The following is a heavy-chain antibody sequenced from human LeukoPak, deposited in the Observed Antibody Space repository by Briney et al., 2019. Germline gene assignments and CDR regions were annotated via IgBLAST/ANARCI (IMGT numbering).Heavy chain of an antibody. V-gene: IGHV4-31*03. J-gene: IGHJ4*02. CDR3: ARAVGSISPFDY. CDR1: GGSISSSSYY. D-gene: IGHD2-2*01. CDR2: IYYSGSA. Sequence: PSETLSLTCNVSGGSISSSSYYWGWIRQPPGKGLEWIGYIYYSGSAYYNPSLKSRLTISVDTSENQFSLKLSSVTAADTAVYYCARAVGSISPFDYWGQGTLVTVSS.